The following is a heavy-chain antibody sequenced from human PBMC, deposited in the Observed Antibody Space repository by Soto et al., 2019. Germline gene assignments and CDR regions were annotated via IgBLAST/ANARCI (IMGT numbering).Heavy chain of an antibody. CDR2: ISYDGSNK. CDR1: GFTFSSYG. J-gene: IGHJ4*02. V-gene: IGHV3-30*18. D-gene: IGHD5-18*01. CDR3: AKDTSGYSYGFDY. Sequence: ESGGGVVQPGRSLRLSCAASGFTFSSYGMHWVRQAPGKGLEWVAVISYDGSNKYYADSVKGRFTISRDNSKNTLYLQMNSLRAEDTAVYYCAKDTSGYSYGFDYWGQGTLVTVSS.